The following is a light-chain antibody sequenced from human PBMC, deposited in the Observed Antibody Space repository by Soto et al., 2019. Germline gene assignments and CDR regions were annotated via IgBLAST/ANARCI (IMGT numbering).Light chain of an antibody. J-gene: IGKJ5*01. CDR1: HFVSSRS. Sequence: EIVLTQSTGTLSLSPLEGVTLLCRPSHFVSSRSLAWYQQKPGQAPSLLIYGASTRATGIPDRFSGSGSGTDFTLPITPLEPEDFAVYFCQQYETSPITFGQGTRLEIK. CDR3: QQYETSPIT. V-gene: IGKV3-20*01. CDR2: GAS.